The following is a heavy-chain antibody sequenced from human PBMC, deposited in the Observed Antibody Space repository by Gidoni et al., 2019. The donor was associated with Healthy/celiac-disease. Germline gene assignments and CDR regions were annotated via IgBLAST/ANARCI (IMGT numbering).Heavy chain of an antibody. CDR1: GFTFADYA. CDR2: ISWNSGSI. J-gene: IGHJ4*02. Sequence: EVQLVASGGGLVQPGRSLRLSCAASGFTFADYAMHWVRQAPGKGLEWVSGISWNSGSIGYADSVKGRFTISRDNAKNSLYLQMNSLRAEDTALYYCAKDSHYDILTGYSDYWGQGTLVTVSS. D-gene: IGHD3-9*01. CDR3: AKDSHYDILTGYSDY. V-gene: IGHV3-9*01.